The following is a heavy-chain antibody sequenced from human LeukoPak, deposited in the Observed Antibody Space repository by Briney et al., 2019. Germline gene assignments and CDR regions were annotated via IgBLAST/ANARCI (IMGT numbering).Heavy chain of an antibody. Sequence: GGSLRLSCAASGFTFSSYWMSWVRQAPGKGLEWVANIKQDGSEKYYVDSVKGRFTISRDNAKNSLYPQMNSLRAEDTAVYYCAREELLGAYYYYGMDVWGQGTTVTVSS. CDR2: IKQDGSEK. D-gene: IGHD1-26*01. V-gene: IGHV3-7*01. CDR1: GFTFSSYW. J-gene: IGHJ6*02. CDR3: AREELLGAYYYYGMDV.